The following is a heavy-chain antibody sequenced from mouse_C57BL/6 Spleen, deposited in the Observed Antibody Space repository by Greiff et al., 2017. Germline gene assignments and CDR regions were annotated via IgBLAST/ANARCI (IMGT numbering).Heavy chain of an antibody. CDR1: GYNIKNTY. CDR2: IDPANGNT. Sequence: EVQLQQSVAELVRPGASVKLSCTASGYNIKNTYMHWVKQRPEQGLEWIGRIDPANGNTKYDPKFQGKATITADTSSNTAFLQLCSLTSEDTAIYYGARVLYYYSSRDYFDYWGQGTTLTVSS. CDR3: ARVLYYYSSRDYFDY. D-gene: IGHD1-1*01. J-gene: IGHJ2*01. V-gene: IGHV14-3*01.